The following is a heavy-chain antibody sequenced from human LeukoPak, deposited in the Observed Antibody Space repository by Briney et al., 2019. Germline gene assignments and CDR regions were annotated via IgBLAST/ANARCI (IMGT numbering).Heavy chain of an antibody. J-gene: IGHJ5*02. V-gene: IGHV1-46*01. CDR1: GYTFTSYY. CDR2: INPSGGST. CDR3: AKETPNTGWFDP. Sequence: ASVKVSCKASGYTFTSYYMHWVRQAPGQGLEWMGIINPSGGSTSYAQKFQGRVAMTRDTSTSTVYMELSSLRSEDTAIYYCAKETPNTGWFDPWGQGTLVTVSS. D-gene: IGHD1-14*01.